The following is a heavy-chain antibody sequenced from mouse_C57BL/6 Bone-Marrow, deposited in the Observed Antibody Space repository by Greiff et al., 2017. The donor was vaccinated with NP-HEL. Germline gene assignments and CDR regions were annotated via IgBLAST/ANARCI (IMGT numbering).Heavy chain of an antibody. V-gene: IGHV10-1*01. J-gene: IGHJ4*01. CDR1: GFSFNTYA. D-gene: IGHD2-5*01. CDR2: IRSKSNNYAT. Sequence: DVQLQESGGGLVQPKGSLKLSCAASGFSFNTYAMNWVRQAPGKGLEWVARIRSKSNNYATYYADSVKDRFTISRDDSESMLYLQMNNLKTEDTAMYYCVRGGLSNYGAMDYWGQGTSVTVSS. CDR3: VRGGLSNYGAMDY.